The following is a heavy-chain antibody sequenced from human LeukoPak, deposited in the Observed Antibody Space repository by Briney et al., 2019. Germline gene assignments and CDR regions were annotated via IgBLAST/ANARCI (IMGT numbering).Heavy chain of an antibody. CDR2: IYTSGST. D-gene: IGHD4-11*01. Sequence: PSETLSLTCTVSGGSISGYYWSWVRQPAGKGLEWVGRIYTSGSTNYNPSLKSRVTMSVDTSKNQFSLKLTSVTAADTAVYYCATDLGSDYSFDYWGQGTLVTVSS. J-gene: IGHJ4*02. CDR1: GGSISGYY. CDR3: ATDLGSDYSFDY. V-gene: IGHV4-4*07.